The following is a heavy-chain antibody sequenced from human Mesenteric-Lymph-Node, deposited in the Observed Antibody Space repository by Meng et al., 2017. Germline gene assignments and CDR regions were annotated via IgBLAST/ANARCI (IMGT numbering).Heavy chain of an antibody. CDR1: GGSFSGYY. Sequence: QVQLQQLGAGLLKPSETLSLTCAVYGGSFSGYYWSWIRQPPGKGLEWIGEIYHSGSTNYNPSLKSRVTISVDKSKNQFSLKLSSVTAADTAVYYCARVAAAGNEWFDPWGQGTLVTVSS. V-gene: IGHV4-34*02. J-gene: IGHJ5*02. CDR3: ARVAAAGNEWFDP. CDR2: IYHSGST. D-gene: IGHD6-13*01.